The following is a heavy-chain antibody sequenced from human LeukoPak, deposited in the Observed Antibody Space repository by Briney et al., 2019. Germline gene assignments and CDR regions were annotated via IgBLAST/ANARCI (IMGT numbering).Heavy chain of an antibody. CDR3: ARWGNGYCSSTSCPFYYYYYMDV. J-gene: IGHJ6*03. D-gene: IGHD2-2*03. CDR1: GGTFSSYA. V-gene: IGHV1-69*13. Sequence: SVKVSCKASGGTFSSYAISWVRQAPGQGLEWMGGIIPIFGTANYAQKFQGRVTITADESTSTAYMELSSLRSEDTAVYYCARWGNGYCSSTSCPFYYYYYMDVWGKGTTVTVSS. CDR2: IIPIFGTA.